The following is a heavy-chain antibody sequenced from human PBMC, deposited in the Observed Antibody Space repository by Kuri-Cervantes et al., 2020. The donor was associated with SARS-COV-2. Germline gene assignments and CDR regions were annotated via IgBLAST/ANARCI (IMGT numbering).Heavy chain of an antibody. Sequence: ASVKVSCKASGYTFTSYGISWVRQAPGQGLEWMGWISAYNGNTNYAQKLQGRVTMTTDTSTSTAYMELRSLRSDDTAVYYCARRGKTTIFGVSFHHYGMDVWGQGTTVTVSS. CDR1: GYTFTSYG. CDR2: ISAYNGNT. D-gene: IGHD3-3*01. CDR3: ARRGKTTIFGVSFHHYGMDV. J-gene: IGHJ6*02. V-gene: IGHV1-18*01.